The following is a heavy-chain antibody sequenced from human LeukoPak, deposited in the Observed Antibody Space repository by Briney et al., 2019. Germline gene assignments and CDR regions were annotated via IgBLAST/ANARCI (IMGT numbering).Heavy chain of an antibody. CDR2: ISPDGSTT. J-gene: IGHJ4*02. CDR3: ARGRAEEASMTTAY. D-gene: IGHD4-17*01. Sequence: PGGSLRLSCAASGFTFRSYWMHWFRQPPGKGLVWVSHISPDGSTTNYADSAKGRLTISRDNAENTLYLQMVSLRAEDTAVYYCARGRAEEASMTTAYWGQGALVTVSS. V-gene: IGHV3-74*01. CDR1: GFTFRSYW.